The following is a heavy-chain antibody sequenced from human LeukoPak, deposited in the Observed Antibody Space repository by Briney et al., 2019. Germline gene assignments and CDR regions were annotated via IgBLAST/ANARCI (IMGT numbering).Heavy chain of an antibody. D-gene: IGHD3-10*01. J-gene: IGHJ4*02. V-gene: IGHV4-34*01. CDR1: GGSFSGYY. CDR3: ARLRAYYYGSGPEGGYYFDY. CDR2: INHSGST. Sequence: SETLSLTCAVYGGSFSGYYWSWIRQPPGKGLEWIGEINHSGSTNYNPSLKSRVTISVDTSKNQFSLKLSSVTAADTAVYYCARLRAYYYGSGPEGGYYFDYWGQGTLVTVSS.